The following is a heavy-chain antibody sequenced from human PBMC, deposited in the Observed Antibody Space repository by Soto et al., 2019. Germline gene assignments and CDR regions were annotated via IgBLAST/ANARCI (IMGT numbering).Heavy chain of an antibody. D-gene: IGHD2-15*01. CDR1: GGTFSSYA. CDR2: IIPIFGTA. CDR3: ARDCATGRSCGMDV. J-gene: IGHJ6*02. Sequence: QVQLVQSGAEVKKPGSSVKVSCKASGGTFSSYAISWVRQAPGQGLEWMGGIIPIFGTANYAQKFQGRVTITADESTSTAYMELSSLSSEDTAVYYCARDCATGRSCGMDVWGQGTTVTVSS. V-gene: IGHV1-69*01.